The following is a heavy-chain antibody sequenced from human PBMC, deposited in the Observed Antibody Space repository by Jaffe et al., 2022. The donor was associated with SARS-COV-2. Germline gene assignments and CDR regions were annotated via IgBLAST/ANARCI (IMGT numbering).Heavy chain of an antibody. CDR2: IYSGGST. CDR3: ARGSYESSGWLDY. J-gene: IGHJ4*02. Sequence: EVQLVESGGGLIQPGGSLRLSCAASGFTVSRNYMSWVRQVPGKGLEWVSVIYSGGSTYYADSVRGRFTISRDTSKNTVYLQMNSLRAEDTAVYHCARGSYESSGWLDYWGQGTLVTVSS. V-gene: IGHV3-53*01. CDR1: GFTVSRNY. D-gene: IGHD3-22*01.